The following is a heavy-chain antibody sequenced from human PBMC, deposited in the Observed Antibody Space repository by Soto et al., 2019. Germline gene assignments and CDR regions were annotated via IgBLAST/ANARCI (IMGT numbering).Heavy chain of an antibody. Sequence: EVQLLESGGGLVQPGGFLRLSCAASGYTFSSYAMSWVRQAPGKGLEWVSAISGSGGSTYYADSVKGRFTISRDNSKNTLYLQMNSLRAEDTAVYYCANGGRSGGSCYSDFWGLGTLVTVSS. CDR2: ISGSGGST. D-gene: IGHD2-15*01. J-gene: IGHJ4*02. CDR1: GYTFSSYA. V-gene: IGHV3-23*01. CDR3: ANGGRSGGSCYSDF.